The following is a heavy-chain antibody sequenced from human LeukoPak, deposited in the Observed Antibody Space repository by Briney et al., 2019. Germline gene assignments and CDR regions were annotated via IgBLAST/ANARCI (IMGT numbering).Heavy chain of an antibody. CDR2: ISSSSSTI. V-gene: IGHV3-48*01. CDR3: ARKRGMGEYYYDY. Sequence: GGSLRLSCAASGFTFSDYTMNWVRQAPGKGLEWVSYISSSSSTITYADSVKGRFTVSRDNAKNSLYLQMNSLRADDTAVYYCARKRGMGEYYYDYWGQGTLVTVSS. CDR1: GFTFSDYT. D-gene: IGHD3-16*01. J-gene: IGHJ4*02.